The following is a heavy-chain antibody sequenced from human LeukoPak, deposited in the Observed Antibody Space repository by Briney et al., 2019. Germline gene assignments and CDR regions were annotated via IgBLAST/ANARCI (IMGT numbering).Heavy chain of an antibody. CDR1: GFTFSSYG. Sequence: GGSLRLSCAASGFTFSSYGMHWVRHAPGKGLEWVAVISYDGSNKYYADSVKGRFTISRDNSKNTLYLQMNSLRAEDTAVYYCAKEELRFLESGVVYWGQGTLVTVSS. J-gene: IGHJ4*02. D-gene: IGHD3-3*01. V-gene: IGHV3-30*18. CDR3: AKEELRFLESGVVY. CDR2: ISYDGSNK.